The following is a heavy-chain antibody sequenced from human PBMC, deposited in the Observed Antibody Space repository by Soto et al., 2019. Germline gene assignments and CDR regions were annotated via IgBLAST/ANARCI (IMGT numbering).Heavy chain of an antibody. CDR1: GGSISNYY. J-gene: IGHJ4*02. Sequence: SETLSLTCTVSGGSISNYYWSWIRQPPGKGLEWIGYIYYNGGANYNPSLESRVTISVDTSKNQFSLRLSSVTAADTAVYYCARASYIRSWYYYFDYWGQGTLVTVSS. CDR2: IYYNGGA. CDR3: ARASYIRSWYYYFDY. V-gene: IGHV4-59*08. D-gene: IGHD6-13*01.